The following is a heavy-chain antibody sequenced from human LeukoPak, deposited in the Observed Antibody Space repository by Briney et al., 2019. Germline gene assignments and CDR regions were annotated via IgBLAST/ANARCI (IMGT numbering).Heavy chain of an antibody. CDR3: AGTYSSSWSKDDY. V-gene: IGHV4-38-2*02. CDR1: GYSISSGYY. J-gene: IGHJ4*02. Sequence: PSETLSLTCTVSGYSISSGYYWGWVRQPPGKGLEWIGSIYHSGSTYYNPSLKSRVTIPVDTSKNQFSLKLSSVTAADTAVYYCAGTYSSSWSKDDYWGQGTLVTVSS. CDR2: IYHSGST. D-gene: IGHD6-13*01.